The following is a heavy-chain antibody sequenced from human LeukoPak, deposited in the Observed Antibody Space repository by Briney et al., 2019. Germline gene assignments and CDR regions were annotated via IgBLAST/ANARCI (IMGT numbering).Heavy chain of an antibody. CDR2: IYYSGST. CDR1: GGSISSSSYY. CDR3: ASLVVPAAIGDY. V-gene: IGHV4-39*07. D-gene: IGHD2-2*01. J-gene: IGHJ4*02. Sequence: SETLSLTCTVSGGSISSSSYYWGWIRQPPGKGLEWIGSIYYSGSTYYNPSLKSRVTIPVDTSKTQFSLKLSSVTAADTAVYYCASLVVPAAIGDYWGQGTLVTVSS.